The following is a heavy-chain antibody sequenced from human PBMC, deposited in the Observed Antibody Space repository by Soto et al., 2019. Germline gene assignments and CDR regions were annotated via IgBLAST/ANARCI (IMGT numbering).Heavy chain of an antibody. J-gene: IGHJ5*02. CDR2: ISSSSSYI. CDR1: GFTFSSYS. Sequence: EVQLVESGGGLVQPGGSLRLSCAASGFTFSSYSMNWVRQAPGKGLEWVSSISSSSSYIYYADSVKGRFTISRDNAKNTLYLQMNILRAEDTAVYYCARGENPGYSSSWYGSWGQGTLVTGSS. CDR3: ARGENPGYSSSWYGS. D-gene: IGHD6-13*01. V-gene: IGHV3-21*01.